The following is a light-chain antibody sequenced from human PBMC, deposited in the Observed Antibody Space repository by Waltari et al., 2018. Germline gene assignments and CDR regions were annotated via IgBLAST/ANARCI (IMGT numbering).Light chain of an antibody. J-gene: IGLJ2*01. CDR3: SSYTSSSTVV. Sequence: QSALTQPASVSGSPGQSITIPCTGTSSDVGGYNYVSWYQQPPGKAPQLMIYDVSNRPSGVSNRFSGSKSGNTASLTISGLQAEDEADYYCSSYTSSSTVVFGGGTKLTVL. CDR1: SSDVGGYNY. CDR2: DVS. V-gene: IGLV2-14*01.